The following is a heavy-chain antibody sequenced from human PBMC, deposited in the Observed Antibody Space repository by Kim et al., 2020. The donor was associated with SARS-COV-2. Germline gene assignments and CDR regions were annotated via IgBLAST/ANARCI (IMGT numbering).Heavy chain of an antibody. CDR1: GFTFSNAW. CDR2: IKSKTDGGTT. J-gene: IGHJ4*02. CDR3: TTYLSWMVRGVIGY. V-gene: IGHV3-15*01. Sequence: GGSLRLSCAASGFTFSNAWMSWVRQAPGKGLEWVGRIKSKTDGGTTDYAAPVKGRFTISRDDSKNTLYLQMNSLKTEDTAVYYCTTYLSWMVRGVIGYWGQGTLVTVSS. D-gene: IGHD3-10*01.